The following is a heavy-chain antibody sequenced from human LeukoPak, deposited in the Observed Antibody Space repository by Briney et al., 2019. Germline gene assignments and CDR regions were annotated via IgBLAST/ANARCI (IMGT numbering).Heavy chain of an antibody. CDR1: GCTFTGYY. J-gene: IGHJ3*02. D-gene: IGHD2-15*01. CDR3: ARENGAYCSGGSCYDAFDI. Sequence: GASVKVSCKASGCTFTGYYMHWVRQAPGQGLEWMGWINPNSGGTNYAQKFQGRVTMTRDTSISTTSMELSGLRSDDTAVYYCARENGAYCSGGSCYDAFDIWGQGTMVTVSS. CDR2: INPNSGGT. V-gene: IGHV1-2*02.